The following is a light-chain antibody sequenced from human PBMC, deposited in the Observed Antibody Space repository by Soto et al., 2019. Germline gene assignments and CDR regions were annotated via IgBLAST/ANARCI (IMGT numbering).Light chain of an antibody. CDR3: SSYAGSNNFV. J-gene: IGLJ1*01. Sequence: QSALTPPPSGSWSPGQSVTISCSGSSSDVGGYNYVSWYQQHPGKAPKLMISEVTKRPSGVPDRFSGSKSGNTASLTVSGLQAEDEADYYCSSYAGSNNFVFGTGTKVTVL. CDR2: EVT. V-gene: IGLV2-8*01. CDR1: SSDVGGYNY.